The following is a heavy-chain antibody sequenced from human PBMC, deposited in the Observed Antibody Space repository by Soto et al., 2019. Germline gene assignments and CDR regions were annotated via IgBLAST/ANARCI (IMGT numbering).Heavy chain of an antibody. J-gene: IGHJ4*02. CDR2: IDHSGSA. CDR3: AGELGTFDCDH. Sequence: QVQLQESGPGLVKPSQTLSLTCTVSPGSIRSGDYYWTWIRQPPGKGLEWIGYIDHSGSAYYNPSLKSRATISIETSNNQCSLKMTSVTAADTAGYYCAGELGTFDCDHWGQGTLVTVSS. V-gene: IGHV4-30-4*01. D-gene: IGHD7-27*01. CDR1: PGSIRSGDYY.